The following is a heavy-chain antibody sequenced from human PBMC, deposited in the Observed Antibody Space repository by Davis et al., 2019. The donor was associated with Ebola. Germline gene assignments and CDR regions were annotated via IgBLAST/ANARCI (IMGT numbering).Heavy chain of an antibody. J-gene: IGHJ4*02. D-gene: IGHD1-1*01. CDR3: ARAQFPTTSDH. V-gene: IGHV1-18*04. CDR1: GYTFTSYG. CDR2: INPHNGNT. Sequence: ASVKVSCKASGYTFTSYGITWVRQAPGQGLEWMGWINPHNGNTNYAQNVQDRVTMTTDTSTSTAYMEVGILRSDDTAVYYCARAQFPTTSDHWGQGTLVTVSS.